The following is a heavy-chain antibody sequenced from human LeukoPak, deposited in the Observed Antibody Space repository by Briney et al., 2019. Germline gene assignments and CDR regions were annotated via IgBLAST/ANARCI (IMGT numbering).Heavy chain of an antibody. CDR1: GFTVSSNY. CDR3: AKAGMTRFDY. J-gene: IGHJ4*02. D-gene: IGHD1-20*01. V-gene: IGHV3-23*01. Sequence: LPGGSLRLSCAASGFTVSSNYMSWVRQAPGKGLEWVSGFSGSGGSTYYADSVKGRFTISRDNSKNTLYLQMNSLRVEDTAVYYCAKAGMTRFDYWGQGIMVTVSS. CDR2: FSGSGGST.